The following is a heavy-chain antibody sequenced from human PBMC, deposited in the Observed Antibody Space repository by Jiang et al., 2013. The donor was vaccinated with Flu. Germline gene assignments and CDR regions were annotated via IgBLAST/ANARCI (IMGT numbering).Heavy chain of an antibody. CDR2: IDPSDSYT. V-gene: IGHV5-10-1*01. CDR3: ARHGHYHTNADY. Sequence: GAEVKKPGESLRISCQGSGYSFTDYWINWVRQMPGKGLEWMGRIDPSDSYTNYSPSFQGHVTISADKSINTAYLQWSSLKASDTAMYYCARHGHYHTNADYWGQGTLVTVSS. CDR1: GYSFTDYW. D-gene: IGHD3-9*01. J-gene: IGHJ4*02.